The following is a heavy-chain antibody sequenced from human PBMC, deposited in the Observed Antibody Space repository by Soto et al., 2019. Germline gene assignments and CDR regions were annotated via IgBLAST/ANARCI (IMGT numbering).Heavy chain of an antibody. CDR3: ASEGPYYDSSGYWRY. J-gene: IGHJ4*02. CDR1: GFTFSSYA. D-gene: IGHD3-22*01. CDR2: ISYDGSNK. Sequence: GGSLRLSCAASGFTFSSYAMHWVRQAPGKGLEWVAVISYDGSNKYYADSVKGRFTISRDNSKNTLYLQMNSLRAEDTAVYYCASEGPYYDSSGYWRYWGQGTLVTVSS. V-gene: IGHV3-30-3*01.